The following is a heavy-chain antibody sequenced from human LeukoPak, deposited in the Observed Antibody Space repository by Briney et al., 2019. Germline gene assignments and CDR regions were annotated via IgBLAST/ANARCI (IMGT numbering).Heavy chain of an antibody. CDR1: GSTFNSYS. CDR3: TRIAYYHDSSGYALDY. J-gene: IGHJ4*02. CDR2: ISSSTTYI. D-gene: IGHD3-22*01. V-gene: IGHV3-21*01. Sequence: GGSLRLSCAASGSTFNSYSFNWVRQAPGKGLEWVSSISSSTTYIFYADSVKGRFTIPRDDAKNSLYLQMNRLRAEDTAVYYCTRIAYYHDSSGYALDYWGQGALVTVSS.